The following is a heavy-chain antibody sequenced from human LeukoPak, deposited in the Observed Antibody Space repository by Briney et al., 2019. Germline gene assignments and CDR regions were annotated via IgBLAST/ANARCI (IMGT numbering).Heavy chain of an antibody. CDR2: ISHDGIKK. Sequence: GGSLRLSCAASGFTFSSFAIHWVRQAPGKGLEWVALISHDGIKKFYADSVKGRFTISRDNSKNTLYLQMDSLRAEDTALYYCARASRPGPPAQTDPFDIWGQGTMVIVSS. V-gene: IGHV3-30-3*01. CDR3: ARASRPGPPAQTDPFDI. J-gene: IGHJ3*02. D-gene: IGHD3-10*01. CDR1: GFTFSSFA.